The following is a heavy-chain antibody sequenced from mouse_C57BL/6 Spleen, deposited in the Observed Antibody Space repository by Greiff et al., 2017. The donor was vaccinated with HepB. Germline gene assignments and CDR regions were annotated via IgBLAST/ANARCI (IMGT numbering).Heavy chain of an antibody. V-gene: IGHV5-9*01. Sequence: EVKLMESGGGLVKPGGSLKLSCAASGFTFSSYTMSWVRQTPEKRLEWVATISGGGGNTYYPDSVKGRFTISRDNAKNTLYLQMSSLGSEDTALYYCARDGSRAWFAYWGQGTLVTVSA. D-gene: IGHD1-1*01. J-gene: IGHJ3*01. CDR1: GFTFSSYT. CDR3: ARDGSRAWFAY. CDR2: ISGGGGNT.